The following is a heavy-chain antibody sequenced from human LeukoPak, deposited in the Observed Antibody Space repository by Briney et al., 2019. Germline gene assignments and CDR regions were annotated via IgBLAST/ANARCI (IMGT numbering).Heavy chain of an antibody. D-gene: IGHD2-15*01. Sequence: GGSLRLSCAASGFTFSNYAMTCVRQSPGKGLEWVSIITESGDNSYYADSVKGRFTLSRDNSKNTVYLQMNSLRAEDTAVYYCAKKYCSGGNCNPPSFDYWGQGTLVTVSS. J-gene: IGHJ4*02. CDR3: AKKYCSGGNCNPPSFDY. V-gene: IGHV3-23*01. CDR1: GFTFSNYA. CDR2: ITESGDNS.